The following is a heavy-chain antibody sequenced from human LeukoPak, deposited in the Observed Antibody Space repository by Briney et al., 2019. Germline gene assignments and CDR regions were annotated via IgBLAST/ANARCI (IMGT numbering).Heavy chain of an antibody. CDR2: INPNSGGT. CDR1: GYTFAGYY. J-gene: IGHJ4*02. V-gene: IGHV1-2*02. Sequence: VASVKVSCKASGYTFAGYYMHWVRQAPGQGLEWMGWINPNSGGTNYAQKFQGRVTMTRDTSISTAYMELSRLRSDDTAVYYCARDKYSSTFDYWGQGTLVTVSS. D-gene: IGHD2/OR15-2a*01. CDR3: ARDKYSSTFDY.